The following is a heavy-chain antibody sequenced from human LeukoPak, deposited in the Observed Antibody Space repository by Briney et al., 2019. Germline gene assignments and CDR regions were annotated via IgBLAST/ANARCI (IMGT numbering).Heavy chain of an antibody. CDR1: GFTFSSYG. Sequence: GGSLRLSCAASGFTFSSYGMHWVRQAPGKGLEWVAVISYDGSNKYYADSVKGRFTISRDNSKNTLYLQMNSLRAEDTAVYYCAKDLRHYYDSIGYFDYWGQGTLVTVSS. V-gene: IGHV3-30*18. D-gene: IGHD3-22*01. CDR2: ISYDGSNK. CDR3: AKDLRHYYDSIGYFDY. J-gene: IGHJ4*02.